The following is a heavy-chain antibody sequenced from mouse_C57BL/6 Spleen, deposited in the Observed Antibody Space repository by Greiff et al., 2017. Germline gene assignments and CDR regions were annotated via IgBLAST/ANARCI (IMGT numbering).Heavy chain of an antibody. D-gene: IGHD1-1*01. V-gene: IGHV5-9*01. CDR3: ANDYYGSRGFAY. J-gene: IGHJ3*01. Sequence: EVKVVESGGGLVKPGGSLKLSCAASGFTFSSYTMSWVRQTPEKRLEWVATISGGGGNTYYPDSVKGRFTISRDNAKNTLYLQMSSLRSEDTALYYCANDYYGSRGFAYWGQGTLVTVSA. CDR1: GFTFSSYT. CDR2: ISGGGGNT.